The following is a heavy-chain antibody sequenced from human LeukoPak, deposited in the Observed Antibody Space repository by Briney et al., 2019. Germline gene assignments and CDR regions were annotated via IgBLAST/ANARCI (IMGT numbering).Heavy chain of an antibody. CDR1: GFTFSSYA. V-gene: IGHV3-23*01. CDR3: AKGDPYYYDSSGSDAFDI. D-gene: IGHD3-22*01. Sequence: GGSLRLSCAASGFTFSSYAMSWVRQAPGKGLEWVSAISGSGGSTYYADSVKGRFTISRDNSKNTLYLQMNSLRAEDTAVYYCAKGDPYYYDSSGSDAFDIWGQGTMVTVSS. J-gene: IGHJ3*02. CDR2: ISGSGGST.